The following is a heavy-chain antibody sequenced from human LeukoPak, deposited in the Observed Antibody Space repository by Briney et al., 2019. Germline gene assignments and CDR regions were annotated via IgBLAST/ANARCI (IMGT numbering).Heavy chain of an antibody. Sequence: ASVKVSCKTSGFTFTGYYIHWVRQAPGQGLEWMGWINANSGGTNYAQQFQGWVTMTRDTSISTAYMEMSRLRSDDTAMYYCARDSSTVTTPYFDSWGQGTLVTVPS. V-gene: IGHV1-2*04. D-gene: IGHD4-17*01. CDR1: GFTFTGYY. J-gene: IGHJ4*02. CDR2: INANSGGT. CDR3: ARDSSTVTTPYFDS.